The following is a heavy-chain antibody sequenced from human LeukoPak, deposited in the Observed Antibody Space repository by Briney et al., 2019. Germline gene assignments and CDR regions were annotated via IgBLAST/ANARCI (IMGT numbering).Heavy chain of an antibody. D-gene: IGHD3-10*01. V-gene: IGHV3-15*01. CDR2: IKSKTDGGTT. CDR3: TRFYGWGSRYFDY. J-gene: IGHJ4*02. Sequence: GGSLRLSCAASGFTFSNAWMNWVRQAPGKGLEWVGRIKSKTDGGTTDYAAPVKGRFTISRDDSENTLYLQMNSLKTEDTAVYYCTRFYGWGSRYFDYGGRGTRVTVSS. CDR1: GFTFSNAW.